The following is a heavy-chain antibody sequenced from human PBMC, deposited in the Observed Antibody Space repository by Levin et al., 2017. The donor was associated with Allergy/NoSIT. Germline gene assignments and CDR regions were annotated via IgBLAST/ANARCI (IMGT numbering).Heavy chain of an antibody. CDR3: ARLLTVTTAGTDFDY. CDR2: INHSGST. D-gene: IGHD4-17*01. J-gene: IGHJ4*02. CDR1: GGSFSGYY. Sequence: SSETLSLTCAVYGGSFSGYYWSWIRQPPGKGLEWIGEINHSGSTNYNPSLKSRVTISVDTSKNQFSLKLSSVTAADTAVYYCARLLTVTTAGTDFDYWGQGTLVTVSS. V-gene: IGHV4-34*01.